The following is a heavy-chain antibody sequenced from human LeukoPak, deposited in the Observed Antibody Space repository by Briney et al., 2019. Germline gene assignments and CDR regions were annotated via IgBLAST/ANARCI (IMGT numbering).Heavy chain of an antibody. V-gene: IGHV3-48*02. J-gene: IGHJ4*02. CDR3: ARDWIEYCGGDCYFDY. D-gene: IGHD2-21*02. CDR1: GFTFSSYS. Sequence: GGSLRLSCAASGFTFSSYSMNWVHQAPGKGLEWVSYISSSSSTIYYADSVKGRFTISRDNAKNSLYLQMNSLRDEDTAVYYCARDWIEYCGGDCYFDYWGQGTLVTVSS. CDR2: ISSSSSTI.